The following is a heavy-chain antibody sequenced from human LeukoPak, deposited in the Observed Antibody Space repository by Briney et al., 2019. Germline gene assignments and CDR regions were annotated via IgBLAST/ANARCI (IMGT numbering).Heavy chain of an antibody. V-gene: IGHV4-61*02. CDR3: ASADPLYDDILTGWDPFFDY. D-gene: IGHD3-9*01. J-gene: IGHJ4*02. CDR1: GYSISSGSYY. Sequence: TLSLTCTVSGYSISSGSYYWTWIRQPPGKELKWIGSIYTSRTSNHNPSLNSRATISVDTSKNQFSLKLSSVTAADTAVYYCASADPLYDDILTGWDPFFDYWGQGTLVTVSS. CDR2: IYTSRTS.